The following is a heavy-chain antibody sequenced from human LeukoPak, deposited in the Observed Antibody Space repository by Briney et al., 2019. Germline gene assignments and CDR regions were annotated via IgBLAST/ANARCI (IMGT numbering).Heavy chain of an antibody. CDR2: INRDGSGK. V-gene: IGHV3-7*03. CDR1: GLTFINYW. Sequence: GGSLRLSCAGSGLTFINYWMTWVRRVPGKGLEWAANINRDGSGKYYLPSVRGRFTISKDDAKDSLYLQMDSLRPEDTAIYYCARVEYSGNGNLYWGQGTLVTVSS. J-gene: IGHJ4*02. CDR3: ARVEYSGNGNLY. D-gene: IGHD1-26*01.